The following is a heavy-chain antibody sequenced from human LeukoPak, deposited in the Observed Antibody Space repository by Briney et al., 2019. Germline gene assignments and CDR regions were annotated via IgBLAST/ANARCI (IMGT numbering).Heavy chain of an antibody. V-gene: IGHV3-74*01. CDR2: IASDGSST. CDR3: ARGRPHGNDY. J-gene: IGHJ4*02. D-gene: IGHD4-23*01. Sequence: GGSLRLSCAASGFTFSSYWMNWVRQAPGKGLVWVLRIASDGSSTTYADSVKGRFSISRDNAKNTLYLQMNSLRVEDTAVYYCARGRPHGNDYWGQGTLVTVSS. CDR1: GFTFSSYW.